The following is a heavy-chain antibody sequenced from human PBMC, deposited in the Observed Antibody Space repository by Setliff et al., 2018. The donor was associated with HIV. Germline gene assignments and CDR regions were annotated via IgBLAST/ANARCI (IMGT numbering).Heavy chain of an antibody. D-gene: IGHD6-25*01. CDR1: GYSISSGYY. CDR2: IYHSGST. J-gene: IGHJ6*02. Sequence: SETLSLTCAVSGYSISSGYYWGWIRQPPGKGLEWIGSIYHSGSTYYNPSLKSRVTISVDTSKNQFSLKLSSVTAADTAVYYCASGHAGATFYYGMDVWGQGTRSPSP. CDR3: ASGHAGATFYYGMDV. V-gene: IGHV4-38-2*01.